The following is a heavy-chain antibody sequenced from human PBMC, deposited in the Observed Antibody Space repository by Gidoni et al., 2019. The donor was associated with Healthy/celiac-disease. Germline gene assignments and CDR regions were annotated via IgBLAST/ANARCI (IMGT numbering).Heavy chain of an antibody. CDR2: INHSGST. CDR3: ARGKTYYFDY. CDR1: GGSFRGYY. Sequence: QVQLQQWGAGLLKPSETLSLTCAVYGGSFRGYYWSWIRQPPGKGLEWIGEINHSGSTNYNPSLKSRVTISVDTSKNQFSLKLSSVTAADTAVYYCARGKTYYFDYWGQGTLVTVSS. V-gene: IGHV4-34*01. J-gene: IGHJ4*02.